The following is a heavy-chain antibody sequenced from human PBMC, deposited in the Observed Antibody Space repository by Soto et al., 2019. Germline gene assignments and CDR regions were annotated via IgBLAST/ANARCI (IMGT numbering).Heavy chain of an antibody. J-gene: IGHJ4*02. CDR3: ARARTTVTGDYFDY. CDR1: GGSFSGYY. V-gene: IGHV4-34*01. D-gene: IGHD4-17*01. Sequence: PSETLSLTCAVYGGSFSGYYWSWIRQHPGKGLEWIGEINHSGSTNYNPSLKSRVTISVDTSKNQFSLKLSSVTAADTAVYYCARARTTVTGDYFDYWGQGTLVTVSS. CDR2: INHSGST.